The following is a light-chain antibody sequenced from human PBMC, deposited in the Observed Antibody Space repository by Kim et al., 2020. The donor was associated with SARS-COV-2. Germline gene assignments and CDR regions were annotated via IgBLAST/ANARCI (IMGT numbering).Light chain of an antibody. CDR3: QQYGSPPPLT. J-gene: IGKJ4*01. V-gene: IGKV3-20*01. CDR2: GAT. Sequence: PGKRATHSCRARQRVHRKYIAGYRQRRGQPPTLLIYGATRRATGVPDRFRGRGSGADCTLTISGLGPEDFAVYYCQQYGSPPPLTFGGGTKVDIK. CDR1: QRVHRKY.